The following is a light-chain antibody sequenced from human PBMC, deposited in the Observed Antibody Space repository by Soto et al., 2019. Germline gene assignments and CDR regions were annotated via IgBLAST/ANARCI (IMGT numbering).Light chain of an antibody. CDR1: QSVSSN. Sequence: IVMTQSPATLSVSPGERATLSCRASQSVSSNLAWYQQKPGQAPRLLIYGASTRATGVPARFSGSGSGTEFTLTISSLQSEDFAVYYCLQYNDWPRTFGQGTKVEI. CDR3: LQYNDWPRT. J-gene: IGKJ1*01. CDR2: GAS. V-gene: IGKV3-15*01.